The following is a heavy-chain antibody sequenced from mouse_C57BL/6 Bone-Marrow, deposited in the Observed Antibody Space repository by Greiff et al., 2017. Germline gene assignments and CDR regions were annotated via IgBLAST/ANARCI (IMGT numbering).Heavy chain of an antibody. CDR2: INPNNGGT. Sequence: EVKLQESGPELVKPGASVKMSCKASGYTFPDYNMHWVKPSHGKSLEWIGYINPNNGGTSYNQKFKGKATLTVNKSSSTAYMELRSLTSEDSAVYYCAREEWCACYSNYEDYWGQGTTLTVSS. CDR3: AREEWCACYSNYEDY. D-gene: IGHD2-5*01. V-gene: IGHV1-22*01. CDR1: GYTFPDYN. J-gene: IGHJ2*01.